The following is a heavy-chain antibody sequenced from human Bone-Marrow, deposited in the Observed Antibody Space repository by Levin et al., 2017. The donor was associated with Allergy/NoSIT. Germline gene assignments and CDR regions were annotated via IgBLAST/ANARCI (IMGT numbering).Heavy chain of an antibody. CDR3: ARDRGGIYYYNYAMDV. CDR1: GFTFSNYS. Sequence: GGSLRLSCAASGFTFSNYSINWVRQAPGKGLEWVSYISRSSRTIYYADSVKGRVTISRDDAKNSLYLQMNSLRDEDTAVYYCARDRGGIYYYNYAMDVWGQGTTVTVSS. CDR2: ISRSSRTI. J-gene: IGHJ6*02. D-gene: IGHD3-10*01. V-gene: IGHV3-48*02.